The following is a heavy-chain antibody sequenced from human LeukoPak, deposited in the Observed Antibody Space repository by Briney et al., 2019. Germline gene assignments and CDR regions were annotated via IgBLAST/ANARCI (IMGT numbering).Heavy chain of an antibody. Sequence: PSETLSLTCTVSGGSISSYYWSWIRQPPGKGLEWIGYIYYSGSTNYNPSLKSRVTISVDTSKNQFSLKLSSVTAADTAVYYCARGLRRARAYYYYMDVWGKGTTVTVSS. V-gene: IGHV4-59*01. D-gene: IGHD6-6*01. CDR3: ARGLRRARAYYYYMDV. J-gene: IGHJ6*03. CDR2: IYYSGST. CDR1: GGSISSYY.